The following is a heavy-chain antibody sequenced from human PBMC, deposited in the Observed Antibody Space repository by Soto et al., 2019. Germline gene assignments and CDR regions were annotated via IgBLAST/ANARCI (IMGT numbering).Heavy chain of an antibody. V-gene: IGHV3-23*01. CDR2: ISGIGGST. J-gene: IGHJ4*02. D-gene: IGHD6-13*01. CDR1: GFPFTDYA. CDR3: ARGSSGYISSWYYFDY. Sequence: GGSLRLACAASGFPFTDYALSGVRQAPGKGLEWVATISGIGGSTYLADSVKGRLSISRDNSKNTVSLLMNSLRAEDTAVYFCARGSSGYISSWYYFDYWGRGNLVTVSS.